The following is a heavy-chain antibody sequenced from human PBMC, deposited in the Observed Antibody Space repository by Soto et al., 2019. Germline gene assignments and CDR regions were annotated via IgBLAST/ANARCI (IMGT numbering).Heavy chain of an antibody. CDR1: GGSISSGGYY. Sequence: QVQLQESGPGLVKPSQTLSLTCTVSGGSISSGGYYWSWIRQHPGKGLEWIGYIYYSGSTYYNPSLKSRVTISVDTSKNQFSLKLSSVTAADTAGYYCARDLRFGEDYYGMDVWGQGTTVTVSS. D-gene: IGHD3-10*01. CDR2: IYYSGST. J-gene: IGHJ6*02. CDR3: ARDLRFGEDYYGMDV. V-gene: IGHV4-31*03.